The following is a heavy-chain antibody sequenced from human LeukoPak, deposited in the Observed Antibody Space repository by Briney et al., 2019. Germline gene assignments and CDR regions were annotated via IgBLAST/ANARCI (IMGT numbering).Heavy chain of an antibody. J-gene: IGHJ6*03. Sequence: SETLSLTCVVSGDSIRNDYWWSWVRPPPGKGLEWIGEIYHSGSTNYNPSLKSRVSISVDKSKNQFSLKLTSVTAADTAVYYCARVRFLEWPAPMDVWGKGTTVTVSS. CDR1: GDSIRNDYW. D-gene: IGHD3-3*01. CDR3: ARVRFLEWPAPMDV. V-gene: IGHV4-4*02. CDR2: IYHSGST.